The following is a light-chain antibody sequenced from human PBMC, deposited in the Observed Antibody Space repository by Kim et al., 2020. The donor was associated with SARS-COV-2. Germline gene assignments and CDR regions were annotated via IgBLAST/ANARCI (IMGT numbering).Light chain of an antibody. Sequence: WSPGERATLSCRASQSVDRNYLAWYQHKPGQSPRLLIYGASTRATGIPDRFSGSGFGTDFTLAITRLEPEDFAVYYCQQYGSSRGAFGQGTKLEIK. CDR2: GAS. J-gene: IGKJ2*01. V-gene: IGKV3-20*01. CDR3: QQYGSSRGA. CDR1: QSVDRNY.